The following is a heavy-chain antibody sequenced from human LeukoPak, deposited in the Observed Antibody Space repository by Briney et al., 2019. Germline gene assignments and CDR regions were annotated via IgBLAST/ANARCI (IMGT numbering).Heavy chain of an antibody. V-gene: IGHV4-59*01. Sequence: SWETLSLTCTVSGSSISSYYFSWIRQHPGKGLEWIGYISYSGSSNYNPSLKSRVTISVDTSKSQFSLKLRSVTAADTAVYYCARDYDILTGYGDAFDVWGQGTKVTVSS. CDR3: ARDYDILTGYGDAFDV. D-gene: IGHD3-9*01. CDR1: GSSISSYY. J-gene: IGHJ3*01. CDR2: ISYSGSS.